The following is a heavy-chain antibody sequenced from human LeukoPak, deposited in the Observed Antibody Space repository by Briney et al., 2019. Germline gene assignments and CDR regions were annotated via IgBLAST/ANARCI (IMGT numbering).Heavy chain of an antibody. CDR3: AKDWNYDILTGYNKAFDC. Sequence: GGSLRLSCAASGFTFDDYAMHWVRQAPGKGLEWVSGISWNSGSIGYADSVKGRFTISRDNAKNSLYLQMNSLRAEDTALYYCAKDWNYDILTGYNKAFDCWGQGTLVTVSS. D-gene: IGHD3-9*01. V-gene: IGHV3-9*01. CDR1: GFTFDDYA. CDR2: ISWNSGSI. J-gene: IGHJ4*02.